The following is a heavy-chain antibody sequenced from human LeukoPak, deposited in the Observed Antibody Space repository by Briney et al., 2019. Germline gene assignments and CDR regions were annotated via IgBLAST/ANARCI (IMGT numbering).Heavy chain of an antibody. V-gene: IGHV4-59*08. CDR1: GGSISSYY. J-gene: IGHJ4*02. CDR2: IYYSGST. Sequence: SETLSLTCTVSGGSISSYYCSWIRQPPGKGLEWIGYIYYSGSTNYNPSLKSRVTISVDTSKNQFSLKLSSVTAADTAVYYCARLYDSSSYFDYWGQGTLVTVSS. D-gene: IGHD3-22*01. CDR3: ARLYDSSSYFDY.